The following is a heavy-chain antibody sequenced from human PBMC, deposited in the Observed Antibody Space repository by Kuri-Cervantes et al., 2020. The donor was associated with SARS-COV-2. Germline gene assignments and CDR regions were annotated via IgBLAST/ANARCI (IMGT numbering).Heavy chain of an antibody. D-gene: IGHD1-7*01. CDR2: INAGNGNT. J-gene: IGHJ4*02. CDR1: GYTFTSYA. V-gene: IGHV1-3*01. CDR3: ARGLELRSGYFDY. Sequence: ASVKVSCKASGYTFTSYAMHWVRQAPGQRLERMGWINAGNGNTKYSQKFQGRVTITADKSTSTAYMELSGLRSEDTAVYYCARGLELRSGYFDYWGQGTLVTVSS.